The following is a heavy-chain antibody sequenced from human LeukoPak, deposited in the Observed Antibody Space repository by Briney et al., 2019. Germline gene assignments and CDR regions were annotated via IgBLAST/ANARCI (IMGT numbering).Heavy chain of an antibody. Sequence: ASVKVSCKASGYTFTGYYMHWVRQAPGQGLEWMGWINPNSGGTNYAQKFQGRVTITRDTSASTAYMELSSLRSEDTAVYYCARASPEGKTYYYDSSGYYYDYWGQGTLVTVSS. CDR2: INPNSGGT. CDR3: ARASPEGKTYYYDSSGYYYDY. D-gene: IGHD3-22*01. CDR1: GYTFTGYY. J-gene: IGHJ4*02. V-gene: IGHV1-2*02.